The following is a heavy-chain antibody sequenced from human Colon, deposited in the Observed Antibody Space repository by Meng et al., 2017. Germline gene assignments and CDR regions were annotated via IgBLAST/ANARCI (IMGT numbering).Heavy chain of an antibody. V-gene: IGHV4-39*07. CDR3: AKDFGDFRTDY. J-gene: IGHJ4*02. CDR1: GGSISTSNSY. D-gene: IGHD4-17*01. CDR2: ISYTGVI. Sequence: QLQRQEPGHGLGKPSGTLTLTSTVSGGSISTSNSYWVWIRQPPGKTLEWMASISYTGVITYNPSLQSRVSISIDTSKNHFSLNLRSVTAADTAVYYCAKDFGDFRTDYWGRGTLVTVSS.